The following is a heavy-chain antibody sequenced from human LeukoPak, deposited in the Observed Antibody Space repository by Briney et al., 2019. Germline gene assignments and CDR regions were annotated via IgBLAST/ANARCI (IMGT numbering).Heavy chain of an antibody. CDR1: GYTFTSYY. D-gene: IGHD3-22*01. J-gene: IGHJ3*02. CDR2: INPSGGST. CDR3: AMRPYDNSGAFDAFDI. V-gene: IGHV1-46*01. Sequence: ASVTVSCMASGYTFTSYYMHWVRQAPGQGLEWMGIINPSGGSTSYAQKFQGRFTMTRDTSTSTVYMELSRLTSDDTAVYYCAMRPYDNSGAFDAFDIWGQGTMGTVSS.